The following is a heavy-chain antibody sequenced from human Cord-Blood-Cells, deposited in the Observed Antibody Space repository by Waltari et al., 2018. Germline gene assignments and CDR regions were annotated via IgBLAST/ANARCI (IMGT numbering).Heavy chain of an antibody. J-gene: IGHJ4*02. CDR2: INHNEST. Sequence: QVQLQQWGAGLLKPSETLSLTCAVYGGSFSGYYWSWIRQPPGKGLEWIGEINHNESTNYNPSLKSRVTISVDTSKNQFSLKLSSVTAADTAVYYCARDPDCSGGSCYNYWGQGTLVTVSS. CDR3: ARDPDCSGGSCYNY. CDR1: GGSFSGYY. V-gene: IGHV4-34*01. D-gene: IGHD2-15*01.